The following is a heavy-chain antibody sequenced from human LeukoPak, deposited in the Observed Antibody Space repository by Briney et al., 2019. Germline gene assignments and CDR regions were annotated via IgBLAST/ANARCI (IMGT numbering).Heavy chain of an antibody. J-gene: IGHJ4*02. CDR3: ARSYDILTGYCLFDY. Sequence: GASVKVSCKVSGYTLTELSMHWVRQAPGKGLEWMGGFDPEDGETIYAQKFQGRVTMTEDTSTDTAYMELSSLRSEDTAVYYCARSYDILTGYCLFDYWGQGTLVTVSS. D-gene: IGHD3-9*01. CDR2: FDPEDGET. CDR1: GYTLTELS. V-gene: IGHV1-24*01.